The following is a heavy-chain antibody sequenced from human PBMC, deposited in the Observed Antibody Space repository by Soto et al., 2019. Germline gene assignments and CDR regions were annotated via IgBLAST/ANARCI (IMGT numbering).Heavy chain of an antibody. CDR2: IYYSGST. D-gene: IGHD3-3*01. Sequence: LSLTCTVSGGSISSYYWSWIRQPPGKGLEWIGYIYYSGSTNYNPSLKSRVTISVDTSKNQFSLKLSSVTAADTAVYYCARVEGFITIFGVADYGMDVWGQGTTVTVSS. J-gene: IGHJ6*02. V-gene: IGHV4-59*01. CDR1: GGSISSYY. CDR3: ARVEGFITIFGVADYGMDV.